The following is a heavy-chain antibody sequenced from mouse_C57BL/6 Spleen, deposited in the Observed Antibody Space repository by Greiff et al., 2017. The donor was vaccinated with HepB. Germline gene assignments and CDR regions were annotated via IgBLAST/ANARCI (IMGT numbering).Heavy chain of an antibody. V-gene: IGHV1-18*01. CDR1: GYTFTDYN. J-gene: IGHJ3*01. CDR2: INPNNGGT. D-gene: IGHD2-2*01. CDR3: AREEVIYYGYGGFAY. Sequence: VQLQQSGPELVKPGASVKIPCKASGYTFTDYNMDWVKQSHGKSLEWIGDINPNNGGTIYNQKFKGKATLTVDKSSSTAYMELRSLTSEDTAVYYCAREEVIYYGYGGFAYWGQGTLVTVSA.